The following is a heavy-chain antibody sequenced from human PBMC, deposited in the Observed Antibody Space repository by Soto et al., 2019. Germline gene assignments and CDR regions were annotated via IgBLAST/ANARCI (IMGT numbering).Heavy chain of an antibody. CDR1: GFTFSSYS. D-gene: IGHD2-15*01. CDR2: ISSSSSYI. Sequence: EVQLVESGGGLVKPGGSLRLSCAASGFTFSSYSMNWVRQAPGKGLEWVSSISSSSSYIYYADSVKGRFTISRDNAKNLLYLQMNSLRAEDTAVYYCARDLGGYCSGGSCYRPGDYWGQGTLVTVSS. CDR3: ARDLGGYCSGGSCYRPGDY. V-gene: IGHV3-21*01. J-gene: IGHJ4*02.